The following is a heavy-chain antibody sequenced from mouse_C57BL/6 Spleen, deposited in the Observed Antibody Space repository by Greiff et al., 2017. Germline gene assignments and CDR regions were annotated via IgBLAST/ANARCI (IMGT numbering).Heavy chain of an antibody. CDR2: IHPNSGST. D-gene: IGHD2-4*01. Sequence: QVQLQQPGAELVKPGASVKLSCKASGYTFTSYWMHWVKQRPGQGLEWIGMIHPNSGSTNYNEKFKSKATLTVDKSSSTAYMQLSSLTSEDSAVYYCARGSYDYEAWFAYWGQGTLVTVSA. V-gene: IGHV1-64*01. CDR3: ARGSYDYEAWFAY. J-gene: IGHJ3*01. CDR1: GYTFTSYW.